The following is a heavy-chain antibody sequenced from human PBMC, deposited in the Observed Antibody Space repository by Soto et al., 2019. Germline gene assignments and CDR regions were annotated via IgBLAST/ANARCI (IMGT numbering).Heavy chain of an antibody. CDR3: ARESNQINWFDP. D-gene: IGHD4-4*01. CDR1: GFTFSSYS. CDR2: ISSSSSTI. J-gene: IGHJ5*02. Sequence: EVQLVESGGGLVQPGGSLRLSCAASGFTFSSYSMNWVRQAPGKGREWVSYISSSSSTIYYADSVKGRLTISRDNTKNSLYLQMNSLRDEDTAVYYCARESNQINWFDPWGQGTLVTVSS. V-gene: IGHV3-48*02.